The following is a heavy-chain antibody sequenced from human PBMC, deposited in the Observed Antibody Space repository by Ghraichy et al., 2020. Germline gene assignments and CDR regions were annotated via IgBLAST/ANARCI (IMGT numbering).Heavy chain of an antibody. J-gene: IGHJ5*02. D-gene: IGHD3-3*01. V-gene: IGHV4-31*03. CDR3: ARDPRNYDFWSGYYTGGWFDP. CDR2: IYYSGST. Sequence: SETLSLTCTVSGGSISSGGYYWSWIRQHPGKGLEWIGYIYYSGSTYYNPSLKSRVTISVDTSKNQFSLKLSSVTAADTAVYYCARDPRNYDFWSGYYTGGWFDPWGQGTLVTVSS. CDR1: GGSISSGGYY.